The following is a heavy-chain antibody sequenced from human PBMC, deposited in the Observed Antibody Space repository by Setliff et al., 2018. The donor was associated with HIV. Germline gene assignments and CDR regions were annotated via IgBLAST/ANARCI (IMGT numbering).Heavy chain of an antibody. J-gene: IGHJ4*02. D-gene: IGHD3-22*01. CDR3: ASLPPLYDSSGYYFDY. CDR1: GDSISSSSYY. Sequence: KTSETLSLTCSVSGDSISSSSYYWCWIRQPTGKGLEWIGSIYYSGSTYYNTSLNSRVTISVDASKNQFSLNLISVTAADTAVYYCASLPPLYDSSGYYFDYLGQGTPVTVSS. V-gene: IGHV4-39*01. CDR2: IYYSGST.